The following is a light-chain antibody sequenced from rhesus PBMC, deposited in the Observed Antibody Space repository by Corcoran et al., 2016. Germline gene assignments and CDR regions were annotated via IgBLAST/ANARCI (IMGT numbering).Light chain of an antibody. V-gene: IGKV1-22*01. CDR3: HRYSGRPRT. CDR1: QGISTW. Sequence: DIQMTQSPSSLSASVGDTVTITCRASQGISTWLAWYQQKPGKAHTLLVYKAAPFQSGVPARSSGSGSGTDFTLTISSLQSEDFATYYCHRYSGRPRTFGQGTKVEI. CDR2: KAA. J-gene: IGKJ1*01.